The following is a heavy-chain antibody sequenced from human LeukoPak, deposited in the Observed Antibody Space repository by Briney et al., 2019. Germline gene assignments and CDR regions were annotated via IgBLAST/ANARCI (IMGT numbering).Heavy chain of an antibody. CDR1: AFTFSSYW. CDR2: INSDGSAT. Sequence: PGGSLRLSCAASAFTFSSYWMSWVRQAPGKGLMWVSQINSDGSATSCADPVKGRCTISRDNAKNMLYLEMNSLRVEDTAVYFCTRDHGLDVWGQGTTVTVSS. CDR3: TRDHGLDV. V-gene: IGHV3-74*01. J-gene: IGHJ6*02.